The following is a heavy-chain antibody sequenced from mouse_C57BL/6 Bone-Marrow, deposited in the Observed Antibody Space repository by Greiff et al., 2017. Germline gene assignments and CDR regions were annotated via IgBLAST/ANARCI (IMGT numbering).Heavy chain of an antibody. J-gene: IGHJ3*01. CDR2: IYPGDGDT. CDR3: AEGFAY. CDR1: GYAFSSSW. V-gene: IGHV1-82*01. Sequence: VKLMESGPELVKPGASVKISCKASGYAFSSSWMNWVKQRPGKGLEWIGRIYPGDGDTNYNGKFKGKATLTADKSSSTAYMQLSSLTSEDSAVYFCAEGFAYWGQGTLVTVSA.